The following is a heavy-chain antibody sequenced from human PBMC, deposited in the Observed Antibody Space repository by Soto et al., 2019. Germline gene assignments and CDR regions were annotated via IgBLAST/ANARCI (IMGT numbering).Heavy chain of an antibody. Sequence: PGGSLRLSCAASGFPFSSYGMHWVRQAPGKGLEWVAVIWYDGSNKYYADSVKGRFTISRDNSKNTLYLQMNSLRAEDTAVYYCARVGCSGGSCYSVLKYYYYYMDVWGKGTTVTVSS. CDR3: ARVGCSGGSCYSVLKYYYYYMDV. D-gene: IGHD2-15*01. CDR2: IWYDGSNK. J-gene: IGHJ6*03. V-gene: IGHV3-33*01. CDR1: GFPFSSYG.